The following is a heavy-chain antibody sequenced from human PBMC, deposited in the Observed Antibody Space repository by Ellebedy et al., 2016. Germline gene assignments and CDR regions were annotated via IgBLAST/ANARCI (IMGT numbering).Heavy chain of an antibody. Sequence: SETLSLTXTVSGGSISSSSYYWGWIRQPPGKGLEWIGSIYYSGSTYYNPSLKSRVTISVDTSKNQFSLKLSSVTAADTAVYYCARRSGASSWYGSGGNWFDPWGQGTLVTVSS. D-gene: IGHD6-13*01. V-gene: IGHV4-39*01. CDR3: ARRSGASSWYGSGGNWFDP. CDR2: IYYSGST. J-gene: IGHJ5*02. CDR1: GGSISSSSYY.